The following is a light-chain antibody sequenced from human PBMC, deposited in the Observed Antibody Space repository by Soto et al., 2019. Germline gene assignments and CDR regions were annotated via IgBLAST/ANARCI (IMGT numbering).Light chain of an antibody. V-gene: IGKV3-15*01. CDR3: QQYNNSPPYT. CDR1: QSVSNN. CDR2: GAS. J-gene: IGKJ2*01. Sequence: EIVMTQSPATLSVSPGERATLSCRASQSVSNNLAWYQQKPGQAPRLLIYGASTRATAIPARFSGSGSGTEFTLTISSLQSEDSAVYYCQQYNNSPPYTFGQGTKVDI.